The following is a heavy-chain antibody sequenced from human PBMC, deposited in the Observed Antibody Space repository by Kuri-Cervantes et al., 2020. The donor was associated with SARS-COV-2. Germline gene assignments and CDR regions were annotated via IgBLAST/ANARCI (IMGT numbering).Heavy chain of an antibody. CDR2: ISGSGGST. J-gene: IGHJ4*02. CDR1: GFTFDDYA. V-gene: IGHV3-23*01. CDR3: AKDFDILTGTYFDY. Sequence: GESLKISCAASGFTFDDYAMHWVRQAPGKGLEWVSAISGSGGSTYYADSVKGRFTISRDNSKNTLYLQMNSLRAEDTAVYYCAKDFDILTGTYFDYWGQGTLVTVSS. D-gene: IGHD3-9*01.